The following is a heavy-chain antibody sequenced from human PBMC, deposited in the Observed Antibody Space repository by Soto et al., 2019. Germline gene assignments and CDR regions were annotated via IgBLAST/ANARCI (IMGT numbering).Heavy chain of an antibody. V-gene: IGHV3-11*06. CDR1: GFTFSDYY. CDR2: ISSSTSHT. J-gene: IGHJ4*02. Sequence: GGSLRLSCAVSGFTFSDYYMTWIRQAPGKGLEWVSYISSSTSHTNYADSVKGRFTISRDNSKNTLYLQMNSLRAEDTAVYYCARDSWALVYWGQGTLVTV. D-gene: IGHD7-27*01. CDR3: ARDSWALVY.